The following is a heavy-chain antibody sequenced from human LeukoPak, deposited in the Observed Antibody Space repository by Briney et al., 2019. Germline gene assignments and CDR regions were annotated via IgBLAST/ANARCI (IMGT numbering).Heavy chain of an antibody. CDR2: TFTSGST. Sequence: SQTLSLTCTVSGASISSSSYYWSWIRQPAGKGLEWIGRTFTSGSTDYNPSLKSRVTIRVDTSKNQFSLKLSSVTAADTAVYYCARVYYSSSYDYWYFDLWGRGTLVTVSS. CDR1: GASISSSSYY. CDR3: ARVYYSSSYDYWYFDL. J-gene: IGHJ2*01. V-gene: IGHV4-61*02. D-gene: IGHD6-13*01.